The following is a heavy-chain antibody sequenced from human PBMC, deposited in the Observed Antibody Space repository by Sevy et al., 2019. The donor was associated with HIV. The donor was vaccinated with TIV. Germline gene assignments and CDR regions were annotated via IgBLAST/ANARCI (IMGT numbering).Heavy chain of an antibody. Sequence: GGSLRLSCAASGFTFSSYWMSWVRQAPGKGLEWVATMKQDGSEKYYVDSVKGRFTISRENAKHSLYLQRNSLRAEDTAVYYCVREGLGGFSYSLDCWGQGTLVTVSS. CDR2: MKQDGSEK. J-gene: IGHJ4*02. CDR1: GFTFSSYW. D-gene: IGHD5-18*01. V-gene: IGHV3-7*01. CDR3: VREGLGGFSYSLDC.